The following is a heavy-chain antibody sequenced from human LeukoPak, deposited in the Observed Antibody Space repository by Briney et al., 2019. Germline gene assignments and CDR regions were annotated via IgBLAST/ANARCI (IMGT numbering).Heavy chain of an antibody. CDR1: GGTFSSYA. Sequence: SVKVSCKASGGTFSSYAISWVRQAPGQGLEWMGGIIPIFGTANYAQTFQGRVTITADESTSTAYMELSSLRSEDTAVYYCARGGPSILVVVAAQYDAFDIWGQGTMVTVSS. V-gene: IGHV1-69*13. CDR3: ARGGPSILVVVAAQYDAFDI. D-gene: IGHD2-15*01. CDR2: IIPIFGTA. J-gene: IGHJ3*02.